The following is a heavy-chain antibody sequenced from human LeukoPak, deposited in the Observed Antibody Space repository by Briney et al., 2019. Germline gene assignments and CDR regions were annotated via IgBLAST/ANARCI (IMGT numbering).Heavy chain of an antibody. D-gene: IGHD3-10*01. J-gene: IGHJ4*02. Sequence: ASVKVSCKASGYTFTSYAMNWVRQAPGQGLEWMGWINTNTGNPTYAQGFTGRVVFSLDTSVSTAYLQISSLKAEHTAVYYCARDRVLLWFGESYYFDYWGQGTLVTVSS. CDR3: ARDRVLLWFGESYYFDY. CDR2: INTNTGNP. CDR1: GYTFTSYA. V-gene: IGHV7-4-1*02.